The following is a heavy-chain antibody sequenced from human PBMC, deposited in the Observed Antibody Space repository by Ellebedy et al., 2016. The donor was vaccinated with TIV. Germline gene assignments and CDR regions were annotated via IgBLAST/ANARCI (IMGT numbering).Heavy chain of an antibody. Sequence: SETLSLXCTVSGGSISSYYWSWIRQPAGKGLEWIGRIYTSGSTNYNPSLMSRVTISLDTSKNHFSLNLSSVTAADTAVYYCGRDSIFDYFEFWGQGALVTVSS. CDR1: GGSISSYY. V-gene: IGHV4-4*07. J-gene: IGHJ4*02. CDR2: IYTSGST. CDR3: GRDSIFDYFEF.